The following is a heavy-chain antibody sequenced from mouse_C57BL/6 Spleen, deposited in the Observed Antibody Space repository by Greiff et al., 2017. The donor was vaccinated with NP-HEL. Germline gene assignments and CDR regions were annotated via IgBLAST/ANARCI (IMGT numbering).Heavy chain of an antibody. Sequence: VQLQQSGAELVKPGASVKISCKASGYAFSSYWLSWVNQMPGKGLEWIGQIYPGDGDTYYNGKFKGKATLTADESSSTGYRQLSSVKSEDSAVYFCARSKWDCAWFAYWGKAALVSVSA. CDR2: IYPGDGDT. D-gene: IGHD1-3*01. CDR1: GYAFSSYW. CDR3: ARSKWDCAWFAY. V-gene: IGHV1-80*01. J-gene: IGHJ3*01.